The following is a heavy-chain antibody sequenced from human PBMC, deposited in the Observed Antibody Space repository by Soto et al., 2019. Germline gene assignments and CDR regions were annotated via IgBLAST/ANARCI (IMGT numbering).Heavy chain of an antibody. J-gene: IGHJ4*02. CDR2: IWYDGSDK. CDR3: ARDFRSNEYDSTGYFDY. Sequence: GGSLRLSCAVSGFTFTNYAMHWVRQAPGKGLEWVAVIWYDGSDKYYADSVKGRFTISRDNSKNKLYLQMNSLRAEDTALYYCARDFRSNEYDSTGYFDYWGQGTLVTVSS. V-gene: IGHV3-33*01. CDR1: GFTFTNYA. D-gene: IGHD3-22*01.